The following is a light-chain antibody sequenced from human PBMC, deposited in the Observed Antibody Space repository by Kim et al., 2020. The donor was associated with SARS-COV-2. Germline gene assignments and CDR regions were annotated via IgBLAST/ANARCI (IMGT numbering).Light chain of an antibody. CDR2: DAS. J-gene: IGKJ4*01. CDR3: QQYNSHPPT. Sequence: ASVRESVTITCRASQGIGNYLGWYQQKPGKAPRRLIYDASSLQSEVPPRFSGSGSGTEFTLTISNLQPEDFATYYCQQYNSHPPTFGGGTKVDIK. V-gene: IGKV1-17*02. CDR1: QGIGNY.